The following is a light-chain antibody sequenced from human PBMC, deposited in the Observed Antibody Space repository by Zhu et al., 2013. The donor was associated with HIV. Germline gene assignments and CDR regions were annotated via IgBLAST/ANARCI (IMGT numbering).Light chain of an antibody. CDR3: SSYATGTTTLVV. J-gene: IGLJ3*02. V-gene: IGLV2-14*01. CDR2: EVT. Sequence: QSALTQPASVSGSPGQSITISCTGTSNDVGGYNYVSWYQQHPGKAPKLMIYEVTNRPSGVSNRFSGSKSGNTASLTISGLQAEDEADYYCSSYATGTTTLVVFGGGTKLTVL. CDR1: SNDVGGYNY.